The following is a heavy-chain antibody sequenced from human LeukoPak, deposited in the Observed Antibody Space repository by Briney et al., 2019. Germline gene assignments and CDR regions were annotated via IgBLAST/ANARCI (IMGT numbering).Heavy chain of an antibody. CDR2: ISGSGGST. J-gene: IGHJ2*01. D-gene: IGHD2-2*01. V-gene: IGHV3-23*01. Sequence: GGSLRLSCAASGFTFSSYGMSWVRQAPGKGLEWVSAISGSGGSTYYADSVKGRFTTSRDNSKNTLYLQMNSLRAEDTAVYYCAKRYCSSTSCLAGAWYFDLWGRGTLVTVSS. CDR3: AKRYCSSTSCLAGAWYFDL. CDR1: GFTFSSYG.